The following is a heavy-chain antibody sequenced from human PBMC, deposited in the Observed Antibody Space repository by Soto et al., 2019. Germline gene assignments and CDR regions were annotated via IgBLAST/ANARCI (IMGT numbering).Heavy chain of an antibody. CDR2: ISYDGSNK. CDR1: GFTFSSYG. Sequence: QVQLVESGGGVVQPGRSLRLSCAASGFTFSSYGMHWVRQAPGKGLGWVAVISYDGSNKYYADSLKGRFTISRDNSKNPLYRRMTSMRAEATAVYYCAEAQLRGVLGVITYLYGMDVWGQGTTVTVPS. V-gene: IGHV3-30*18. D-gene: IGHD3-10*01. CDR3: AEAQLRGVLGVITYLYGMDV. J-gene: IGHJ6*02.